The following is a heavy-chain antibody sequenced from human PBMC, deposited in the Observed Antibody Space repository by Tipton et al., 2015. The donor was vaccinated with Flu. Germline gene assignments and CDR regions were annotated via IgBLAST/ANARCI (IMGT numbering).Heavy chain of an antibody. D-gene: IGHD2-2*01. J-gene: IGHJ3*02. CDR2: IDPNTGDT. CDR3: ARVPNPAVVPDSTYAFDI. V-gene: IGHV1-2*02. Sequence: QSGPEVEKPGASLKVSCKASGYTFIDYYLHWVRQAPRQGLEWMGWIDPNTGDTNSAQAFQGRVTMTRDTSISTVYMELTSLRSDDTAVYYCARVPNPAVVPDSTYAFDIWGLGTMVTVPS. CDR1: GYTFIDYY.